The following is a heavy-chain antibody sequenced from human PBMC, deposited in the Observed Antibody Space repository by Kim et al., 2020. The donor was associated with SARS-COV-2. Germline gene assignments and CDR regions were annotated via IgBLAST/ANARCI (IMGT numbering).Heavy chain of an antibody. J-gene: IGHJ3*02. V-gene: IGHV4-59*01. Sequence: SETLSLTCTVSGGSISSYYWSWIRQPPGKGLEWIGYIYYSGSTNYNPSLKSRVTISVDTSKNQFSLKLSSVTPADTADFYCASVAPGAAFDIWGQGSMVT. CDR2: IYYSGST. CDR3: ASVAPGAAFDI. CDR1: GGSISSYY.